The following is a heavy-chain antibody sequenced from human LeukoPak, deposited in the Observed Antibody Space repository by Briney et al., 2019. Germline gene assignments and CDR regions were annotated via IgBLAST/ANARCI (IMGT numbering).Heavy chain of an antibody. J-gene: IGHJ4*02. CDR1: GFTFRNYD. D-gene: IGHD3-3*01. CDR3: AKAYDFWSGRLFDY. V-gene: IGHV3-23*01. Sequence: PGGSLRLSCAASGFTFRNYDMHWVRQAPGKGLEWVSAISGSGGSTYYADSVKGRFTISRDNSKNTLYLQMNSLRAEDTAVYYCAKAYDFWSGRLFDYWGQGTLVTVSS. CDR2: ISGSGGST.